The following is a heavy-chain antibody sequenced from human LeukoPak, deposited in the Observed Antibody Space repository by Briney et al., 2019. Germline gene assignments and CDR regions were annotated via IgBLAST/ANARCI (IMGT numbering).Heavy chain of an antibody. CDR3: AKDFRPFCSGGSCYSVDY. D-gene: IGHD2-15*01. J-gene: IGHJ4*02. CDR1: AFTFSSYG. V-gene: IGHV3-33*06. Sequence: GGSLRLSCAASAFTFSSYGMHWVRQAPGKGLEWVAVIWYDGSNKYYADSVKGRFTISRDNSKNTLYLQMNSLRAEDTAVYYCAKDFRPFCSGGSCYSVDYWGQGTLVTVSS. CDR2: IWYDGSNK.